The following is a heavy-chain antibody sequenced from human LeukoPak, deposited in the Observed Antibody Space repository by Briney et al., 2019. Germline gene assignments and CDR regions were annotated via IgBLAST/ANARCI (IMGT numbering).Heavy chain of an antibody. CDR1: GYTFTSYS. CDR3: GRASYCSGGSCYSDY. Sequence: ASVKVSCKSSGYTFTSYSIIWVRQAPGQGLEWMGWISAYNGNTIYAQKVKGRVTMTTDTSTSTAYMELRSLKSDDTAVYYCGRASYCSGGSCYSDYWGQGTLVTVSS. V-gene: IGHV1-18*01. D-gene: IGHD2-15*01. CDR2: ISAYNGNT. J-gene: IGHJ4*02.